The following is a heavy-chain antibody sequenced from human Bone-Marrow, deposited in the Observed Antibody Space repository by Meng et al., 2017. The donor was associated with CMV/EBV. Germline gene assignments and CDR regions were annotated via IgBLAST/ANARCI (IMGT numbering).Heavy chain of an antibody. J-gene: IGHJ4*02. D-gene: IGHD2-2*01. Sequence: GESLKISCAASGFTFSSYSMNWVRQAPGKGLEWVSSISSSSSYIYYADSLKGRFTISRDNAKNSLYLQMNSLRAEDTAVYYCARSTFLLGSCTATSCYVGHFDYWGQGTLVTVSS. V-gene: IGHV3-21*04. CDR2: ISSSSSYI. CDR3: ARSTFLLGSCTATSCYVGHFDY. CDR1: GFTFSSYS.